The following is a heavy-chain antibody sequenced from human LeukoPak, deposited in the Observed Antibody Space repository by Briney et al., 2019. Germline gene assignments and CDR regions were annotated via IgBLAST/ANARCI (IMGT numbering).Heavy chain of an antibody. CDR2: ISAYNGNT. D-gene: IGHD3-22*01. CDR3: ARDCRITMIVVVPEIDY. CDR1: GYTFTSYG. J-gene: IGHJ4*02. V-gene: IGHV1-18*01. Sequence: GASVKVSCKASGYTFTSYGISWVRQAPGQGLEWMGWISAYNGNTNYAQKLQGRDTMTTDTSTSTAYMELRSLRSDDTAVYYCARDCRITMIVVVPEIDYWGQGTLVTVSS.